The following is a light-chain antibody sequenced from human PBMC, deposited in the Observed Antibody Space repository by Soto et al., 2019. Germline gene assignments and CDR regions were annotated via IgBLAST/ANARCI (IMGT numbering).Light chain of an antibody. CDR1: QSITNY. CDR3: QQSYSAPFT. Sequence: DIQMTQSPSSLSASVGDTVTITCRASQSITNYLSWYHQKPGKAPKLLIYAASTLQSGVPSRFSGSGSGTDFTLTISSLQPEDFATYYCQQSYSAPFTFGQGTRLEIK. J-gene: IGKJ5*01. V-gene: IGKV1-39*01. CDR2: AAS.